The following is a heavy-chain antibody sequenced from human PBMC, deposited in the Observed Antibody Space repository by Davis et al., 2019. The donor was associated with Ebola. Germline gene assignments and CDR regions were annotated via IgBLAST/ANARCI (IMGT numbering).Heavy chain of an antibody. CDR3: AGKSGYSYGYVDY. V-gene: IGHV4-59*01. CDR2: IYYSGSN. CDR1: GGSISSYS. Sequence: SETLSLTCTVSGGSISSYSWRWIRQPPGKGLEWIGYIYYSGSNNYNPSLTSRVTISVDTSTNQFSLKLSSVTAADTDVYYCAGKSGYSYGYVDYWGQGTLVTVSS. D-gene: IGHD5-18*01. J-gene: IGHJ4*02.